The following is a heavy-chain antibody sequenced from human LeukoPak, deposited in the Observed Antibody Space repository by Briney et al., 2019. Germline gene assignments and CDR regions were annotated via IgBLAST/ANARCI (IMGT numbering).Heavy chain of an antibody. J-gene: IGHJ4*01. D-gene: IGHD3-3*01. CDR2: IKQDESEQ. V-gene: IGHV3-7*01. CDR3: ARKESIRDFEWFPYYFDF. Sequence: GGSLRLSCGASGFTFSSYWMSWVRQAPGKGLERMANIKQDESEQYYVDSVKGRFTIYRDNAKNSVYLQLNSLRDEDTAVYYCARKESIRDFEWFPYYFDFWGHGILVSVSS. CDR1: GFTFSSYW.